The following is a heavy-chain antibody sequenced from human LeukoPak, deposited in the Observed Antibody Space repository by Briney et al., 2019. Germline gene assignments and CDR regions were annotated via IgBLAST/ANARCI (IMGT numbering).Heavy chain of an antibody. CDR1: DRSVSSADFY. J-gene: IGHJ6*04. V-gene: IGHV4-31*03. Sequence: SETLSLTCSVSDRSVSSADFYWSWIRQHPGTGLVWIGHIHDSGRTYYNPSLKSRVAISLDTSKNQFSLKLGSVTAADTAVYYCARDRYSGYDWDFYYYGMDVWGKGTTVTVSS. D-gene: IGHD5-12*01. CDR2: IHDSGRT. CDR3: ARDRYSGYDWDFYYYGMDV.